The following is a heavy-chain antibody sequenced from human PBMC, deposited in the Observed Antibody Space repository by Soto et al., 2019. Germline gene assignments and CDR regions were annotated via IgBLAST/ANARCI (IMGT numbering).Heavy chain of an antibody. D-gene: IGHD3-22*01. CDR2: IWYDGSNK. J-gene: IGHJ4*02. Sequence: GGALRLSCTASGFTFSSYGMHWVRKAPGKGLGWVAVIWYDGSNKYYADSVKGRFTISRDNSKNTLYLQMNSLRDEDTAVYYCARSITMIVVAMGYWGQGTLVTVSS. V-gene: IGHV3-33*01. CDR3: ARSITMIVVAMGY. CDR1: GFTFSSYG.